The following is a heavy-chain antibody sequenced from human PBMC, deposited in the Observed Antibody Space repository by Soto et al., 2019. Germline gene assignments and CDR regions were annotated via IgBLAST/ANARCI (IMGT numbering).Heavy chain of an antibody. V-gene: IGHV3-23*01. D-gene: IGHD3-3*01. CDR3: AKDGGDYDFWRGYYYADY. J-gene: IGHJ4*02. Sequence: GESLKISCAASGFTFSSYAMSWVRQAPGKGLEWVSAIRGSGGSTYYEDSVKGRLTITRDNSKNTLYLQMNSLRAEDTAVYYCAKDGGDYDFWRGYYYADYWGQGTLVTVSS. CDR2: IRGSGGST. CDR1: GFTFSSYA.